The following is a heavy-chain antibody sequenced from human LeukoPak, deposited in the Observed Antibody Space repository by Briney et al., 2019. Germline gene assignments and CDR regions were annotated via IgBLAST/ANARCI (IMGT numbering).Heavy chain of an antibody. CDR3: AKDRSCTGSSCNVGS. Sequence: GGSLRLSCAASGFTVSNNYMSWVRQAPGKGLEWVSLIYSGGSTDYADSAKGRFTISRDNSKNTLFLQMNSLRAEDTAVYYCAKDRSCTGSSCNVGSWGQGTMVTVSS. J-gene: IGHJ3*01. CDR1: GFTVSNNY. D-gene: IGHD2-2*01. V-gene: IGHV3-53*01. CDR2: IYSGGST.